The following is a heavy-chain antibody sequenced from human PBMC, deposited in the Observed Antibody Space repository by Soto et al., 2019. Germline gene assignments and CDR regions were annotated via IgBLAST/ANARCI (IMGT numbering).Heavy chain of an antibody. D-gene: IGHD5-12*01. CDR2: ISAYNGNT. CDR3: ATDSGYDGDAFDI. J-gene: IGHJ3*02. Sequence: GASVKVSCKASGYTFTGCYMRWVRQAPGQGLEWMGWISAYNGNTNYAQKLQGRVTMTTDTSTSTAYMELRSLRSDDTAVYYCATDSGYDGDAFDIWGQGTMVTVSS. CDR1: GYTFTGCY. V-gene: IGHV1-18*04.